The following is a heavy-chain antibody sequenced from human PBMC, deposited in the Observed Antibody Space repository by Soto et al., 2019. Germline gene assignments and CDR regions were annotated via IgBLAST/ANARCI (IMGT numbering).Heavy chain of an antibody. CDR1: GGSISSGGYS. CDR2: IYHSGST. CDR3: ASRLEMATDGDAFDI. J-gene: IGHJ3*02. V-gene: IGHV4-30-2*01. Sequence: SETLSLTCAVSGGSISSGGYSWSWIRQPPGKGLEWIGYIYHSGSTYYNPSLKSRVTISVDRSKNQFSLKLSSVTAADTAVYYCASRLEMATDGDAFDIWGQGTMVTVSS. D-gene: IGHD5-12*01.